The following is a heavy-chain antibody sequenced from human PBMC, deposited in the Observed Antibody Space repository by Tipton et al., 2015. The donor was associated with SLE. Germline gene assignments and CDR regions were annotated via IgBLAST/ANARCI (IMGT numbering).Heavy chain of an antibody. CDR3: ARDLNWDDIGNWFDP. J-gene: IGHJ5*02. CDR2: IYSTGIT. CDR1: GGSIRSNY. D-gene: IGHD1-1*01. V-gene: IGHV4-59*01. Sequence: LSLTCTVSGGSIRSNYWSWIRQPPGKGLEWIGYIYSTGITDYNPSLNSRVTISLNTSKKQFSLTLTSVTAADTAVYYCARDLNWDDIGNWFDPWGQGVLVTVSS.